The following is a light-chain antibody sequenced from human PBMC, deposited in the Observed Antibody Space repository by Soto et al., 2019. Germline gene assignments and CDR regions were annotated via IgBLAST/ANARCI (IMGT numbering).Light chain of an antibody. CDR1: QSVLYSSNNKNY. V-gene: IGKV4-1*01. Sequence: DIVMTQSPDSLAVSLGERATINCKSSQSVLYSSNNKNYLAWYQQKPGQPPKLLIHWASTRESGVPDRFSGSGSGTDFTLTISSQQAEDVAVYYCQQYYDTRTFGQGTKLEIK. CDR3: QQYYDTRT. CDR2: WAS. J-gene: IGKJ2*01.